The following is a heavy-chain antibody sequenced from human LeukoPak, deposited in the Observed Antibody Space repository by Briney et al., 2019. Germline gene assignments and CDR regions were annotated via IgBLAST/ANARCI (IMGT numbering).Heavy chain of an antibody. V-gene: IGHV3-53*01. CDR3: ARDNDSRDPPHFDY. D-gene: IGHD3-16*01. Sequence: GGSLRLSCAASELTVSSNCMTWVRQAPGKGLEWVSFIYSDGSTYYADSVRGRFTISRDNSKNTLYLQMNSLRAEDTAVYYCARDNDSRDPPHFDYWGQGTLVTVSS. J-gene: IGHJ4*02. CDR1: ELTVSSNC. CDR2: IYSDGST.